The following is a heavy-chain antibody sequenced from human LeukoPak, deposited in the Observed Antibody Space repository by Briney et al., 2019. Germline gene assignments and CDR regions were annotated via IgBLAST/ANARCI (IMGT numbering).Heavy chain of an antibody. V-gene: IGHV3-30*04. D-gene: IGHD4-17*01. J-gene: IGHJ4*02. Sequence: PGGSLRLSCAASGFTFSSYAMHWVRQAPGKGLEWVAVISYDGSNKYYADSVKGRFTISRDNSKNTLYLQMNSLRAEGTAVYYCARANTSYGDYMGEFDYWGQGTLVTVSS. CDR2: ISYDGSNK. CDR3: ARANTSYGDYMGEFDY. CDR1: GFTFSSYA.